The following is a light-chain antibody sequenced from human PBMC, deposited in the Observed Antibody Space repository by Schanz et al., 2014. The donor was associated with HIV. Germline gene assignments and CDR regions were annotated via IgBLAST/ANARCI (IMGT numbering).Light chain of an antibody. J-gene: IGKJ3*01. Sequence: EVVLTQSPATLSVSPGERGTLSCRASQTLSSSHLAWYQHKPGQAPTLLIYAASSRASGIPDRFSGSGSGADFTLTISGLEPEDFAVYYCHHYGGSFGPGTTVDYK. CDR3: HHYGGS. CDR2: AAS. CDR1: QTLSSSH. V-gene: IGKV3-20*01.